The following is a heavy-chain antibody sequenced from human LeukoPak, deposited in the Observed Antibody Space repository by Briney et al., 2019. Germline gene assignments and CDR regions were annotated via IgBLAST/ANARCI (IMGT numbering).Heavy chain of an antibody. V-gene: IGHV4-30-4*01. D-gene: IGHD2-21*02. CDR1: GGSISSGDYY. Sequence: SQTLSLTCTVSGGSISSGDYYWSWIRQPPGKGLEWIGYIYYSGSTYYNPSLKSRVTISVDTSKNQFSLKLSSVTAADTAVYYCARDVCGGDCYSDYWGQGTLVTVSS. CDR3: ARDVCGGDCYSDY. J-gene: IGHJ4*02. CDR2: IYYSGST.